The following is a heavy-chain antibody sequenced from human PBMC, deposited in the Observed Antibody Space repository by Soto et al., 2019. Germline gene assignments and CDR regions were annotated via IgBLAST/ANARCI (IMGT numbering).Heavy chain of an antibody. CDR1: GGSISGYY. V-gene: IGHV4-59*01. Sequence: QVQLQESGPGLVKPSETLSLTCSVSGGSISGYYWSWIRQPPGTGLEWIGYMYYSGTTNYNPSLKSLVTISVDTTKNQVSLKVTSVTAADTAVYYCARGVRLDCGQPPQLYYWGQGTLVTVSS. CDR3: ARGVRLDCGQPPQLYY. CDR2: MYYSGTT. J-gene: IGHJ4*02. D-gene: IGHD2-2*01.